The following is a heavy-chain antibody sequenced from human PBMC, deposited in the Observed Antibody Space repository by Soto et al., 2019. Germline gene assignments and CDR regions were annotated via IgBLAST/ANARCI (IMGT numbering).Heavy chain of an antibody. Sequence: GGSLRLSCAASGFTFSSYGMHWVRQAPGKGLEWVAVIWYDGSNKYYADSVKGRFTISRDNSKNTLYLQMNSLRAEDTALYYCARDVYYYGSDYWGQGTLVTVSS. D-gene: IGHD3-10*01. CDR1: GFTFSSYG. V-gene: IGHV3-33*01. CDR3: ARDVYYYGSDY. CDR2: IWYDGSNK. J-gene: IGHJ4*02.